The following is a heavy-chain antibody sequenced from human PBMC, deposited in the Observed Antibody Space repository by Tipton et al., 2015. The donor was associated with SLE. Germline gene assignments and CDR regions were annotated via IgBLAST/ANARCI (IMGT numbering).Heavy chain of an antibody. CDR1: GDSLSSDTYY. D-gene: IGHD3-10*01. J-gene: IGHJ3*02. Sequence: TLSLTCTVSGDSLSSDTYYWSWIRQPPGKGLEWIGYIYYSGSTYRVPSLESRITMSVDTSKNHFSLQLRSLSAADTAVYYCARSRLYPGPDAFDIWGQGTLVTVSS. CDR2: IYYSGST. V-gene: IGHV4-30-4*08. CDR3: ARSRLYPGPDAFDI.